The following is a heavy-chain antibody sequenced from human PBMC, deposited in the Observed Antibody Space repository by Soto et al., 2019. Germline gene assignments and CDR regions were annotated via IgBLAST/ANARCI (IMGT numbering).Heavy chain of an antibody. J-gene: IGHJ5*02. Sequence: QVQLVQSGAEVKKPGASVKVSCKASGYMFSTYDINWVRQAPGQGLEWMGWLNPNSGNTGYAQKFQGRVTMTTNTSINTAYVELSSLGSDDTAVYYCARDHRYNWNDEGWFDPWGQGTLVTVSS. CDR3: ARDHRYNWNDEGWFDP. CDR1: GYMFSTYD. D-gene: IGHD1-20*01. V-gene: IGHV1-8*01. CDR2: LNPNSGNT.